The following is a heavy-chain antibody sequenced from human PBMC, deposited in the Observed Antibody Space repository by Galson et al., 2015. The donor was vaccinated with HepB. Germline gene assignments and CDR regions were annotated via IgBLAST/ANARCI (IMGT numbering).Heavy chain of an antibody. Sequence: SLRLSCAASGFTVSSKYMSWVRQAPGKGLEWVSVIYSGGSTYHADSVKGRFTISRDNSKNTLYLQMNSLRAEDTAVYYCARSGSGYYSAPPDYWGQGTLVTVSS. D-gene: IGHD3-22*01. CDR1: GFTVSSKY. V-gene: IGHV3-66*01. J-gene: IGHJ4*02. CDR2: IYSGGST. CDR3: ARSGSGYYSAPPDY.